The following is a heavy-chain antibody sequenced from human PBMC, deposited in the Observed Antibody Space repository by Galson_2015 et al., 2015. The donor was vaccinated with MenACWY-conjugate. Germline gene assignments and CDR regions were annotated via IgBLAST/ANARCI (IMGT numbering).Heavy chain of an antibody. J-gene: IGHJ4*02. CDR2: ISSSSSYI. CDR3: ARDLEDPRYYDILTGYYHYYFDY. V-gene: IGHV3-21*01. D-gene: IGHD3-9*01. Sequence: SLRLSCAASGFTFSSYSMNWVRQAPGKGLEWVSSISSSSSYIYYADSVKGRFTISRDNAKNSLYLQMNSLRAEDTAVYYCARDLEDPRYYDILTGYYHYYFDYWGQGTLVTVSS. CDR1: GFTFSSYS.